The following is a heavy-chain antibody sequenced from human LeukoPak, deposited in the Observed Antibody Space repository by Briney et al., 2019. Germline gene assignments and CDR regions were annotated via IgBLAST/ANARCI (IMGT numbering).Heavy chain of an antibody. J-gene: IGHJ6*03. V-gene: IGHV4-34*01. D-gene: IGHD6-6*01. CDR1: GGSFSGYY. Sequence: SETLSLTCAVYGGSFSGYYWSWIRQPPGKGLEWIGEINHSGSTNYNPSLKSRVTISVDTSKNQFSLKLSSVTAADTAVYYCAREGRTAARHALYYYYYYYMDVWGKGTTVTVSS. CDR2: INHSGST. CDR3: AREGRTAARHALYYYYYYYMDV.